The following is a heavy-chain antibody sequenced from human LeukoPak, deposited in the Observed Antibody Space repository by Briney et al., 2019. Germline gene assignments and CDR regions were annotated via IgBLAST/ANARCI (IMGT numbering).Heavy chain of an antibody. Sequence: GASVKVSCKASGYTFTGYYMHWVRQAPGQGLEWTGWTNPNSGGTNYAQKFQGRVTMTRDTSISTAYMELSRLRSADTAVHYCAGEDGSAYNLFDPWGQGTLVTVSP. V-gene: IGHV1-2*02. D-gene: IGHD3-22*01. J-gene: IGHJ5*02. CDR3: AGEDGSAYNLFDP. CDR2: TNPNSGGT. CDR1: GYTFTGYY.